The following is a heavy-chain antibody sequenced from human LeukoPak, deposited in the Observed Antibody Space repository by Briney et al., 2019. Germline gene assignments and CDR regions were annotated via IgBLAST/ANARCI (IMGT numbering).Heavy chain of an antibody. J-gene: IGHJ4*02. CDR2: ISGSGSNT. CDR3: AKGREAYAGSYTPFDY. D-gene: IGHD1-26*01. CDR1: GFILNNLA. V-gene: IGHV3-23*01. Sequence: GGSLRLSCAASGFILNNLAMKWGREAPGKGGESGSNISGSGSNTYYADSVKGRFTISRDSSKNTLYLQMNSLRAEDTAVYYCAKGREAYAGSYTPFDYWGQGTLITVSS.